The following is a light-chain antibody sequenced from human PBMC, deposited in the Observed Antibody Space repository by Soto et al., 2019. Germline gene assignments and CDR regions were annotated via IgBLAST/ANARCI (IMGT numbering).Light chain of an antibody. CDR2: GAS. J-gene: IGKJ1*01. Sequence: EIVLTQSPGTLSLSPGERATLSCRASQSITNNYLAWYQQKPGRAHRLLIYGASTRATAVPARFTASGSGTEFTLSISSLQSDDFGVYYCQQYDTWPRTFGQGTKVDI. V-gene: IGKV3-15*01. CDR3: QQYDTWPRT. CDR1: QSITNN.